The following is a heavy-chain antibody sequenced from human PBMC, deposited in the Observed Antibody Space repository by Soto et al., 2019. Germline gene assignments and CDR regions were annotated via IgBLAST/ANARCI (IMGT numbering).Heavy chain of an antibody. Sequence: SETLSLTCAVSGDSISPDSCLWIRQPPGKGLESIGYLYYGRSANYNPSLKSRVTLSVDMPTNQCSLTLSSMTAADTAVYYCALRSMAVVPEYWGQGTLVT. CDR1: GDSISPDS. V-gene: IGHV4-59*01. CDR2: LYYGRSA. CDR3: ALRSMAVVPEY. J-gene: IGHJ4*02. D-gene: IGHD2-2*01.